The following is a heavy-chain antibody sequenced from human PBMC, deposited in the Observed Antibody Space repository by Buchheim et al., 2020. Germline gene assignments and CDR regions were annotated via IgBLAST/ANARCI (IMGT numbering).Heavy chain of an antibody. D-gene: IGHD1-1*01. V-gene: IGHV4-39*01. J-gene: IGHJ4*02. CDR1: GGSISSSSFY. CDR3: ASGWNAIDY. CDR2: LYNSGST. Sequence: QLQLQESGPGLVKPSETLSLTCIVSGGSISSSSFYWGWMRQPPGKGLEWIGSLYNSGSTYYNSSLKSRVTISVQTSKNQFSLRLTSVTAADTAVYYCASGWNAIDYWGQGTL.